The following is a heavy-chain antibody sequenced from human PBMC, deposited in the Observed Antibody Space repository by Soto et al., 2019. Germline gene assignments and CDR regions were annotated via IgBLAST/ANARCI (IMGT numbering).Heavy chain of an antibody. CDR2: IYYSGST. D-gene: IGHD2-15*01. J-gene: IGHJ6*03. Sequence: SETLSLTCTVAGGSISSYYWSWIRQPPGKGLEWIGYIYYSGSTNYNPSLKSRVTISVDTSKNQFSLKLSSVTAADTAVYYCARGDLNVVVVAAAPRTDYYMDVWGKGTTVTVSS. V-gene: IGHV4-59*01. CDR3: ARGDLNVVVVAAAPRTDYYMDV. CDR1: GGSISSYY.